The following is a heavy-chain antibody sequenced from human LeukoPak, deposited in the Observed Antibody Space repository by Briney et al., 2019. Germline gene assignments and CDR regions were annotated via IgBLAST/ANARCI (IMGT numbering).Heavy chain of an antibody. CDR3: ARESRDGYNLDY. J-gene: IGHJ4*02. Sequence: PGGSLRLSCAASGFTFSSYAMSWVRQAPGKGLEWVSAISGSGGSTYYADSVKGRFTISRDNAKNSLYLQMNSLRAEDTAVYYCARESRDGYNLDYWGQGTLVTVSS. CDR2: ISGSGGST. CDR1: GFTFSSYA. D-gene: IGHD5-24*01. V-gene: IGHV3-23*01.